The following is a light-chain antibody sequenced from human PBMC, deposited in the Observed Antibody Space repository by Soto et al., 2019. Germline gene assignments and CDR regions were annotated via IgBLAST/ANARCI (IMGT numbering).Light chain of an antibody. CDR2: LNSDGSH. Sequence: QLVLTQSPSASASLGASVKLTCTLSRGHSTYAIAWHQQQPEKGPRYLMKLNSDGSHSKGEGIPDRFSGSSSGAERYLTISSLQSEDEADYYCQTWGTGIRVFGGGTKVTVL. CDR1: RGHSTYA. V-gene: IGLV4-69*02. CDR3: QTWGTGIRV. J-gene: IGLJ3*02.